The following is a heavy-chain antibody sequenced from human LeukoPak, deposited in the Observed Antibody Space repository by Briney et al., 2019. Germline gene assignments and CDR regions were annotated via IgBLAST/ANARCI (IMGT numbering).Heavy chain of an antibody. CDR2: IIPIFGTA. V-gene: IGHV1-69*13. CDR1: GGTFSSYA. J-gene: IGHJ4*02. CDR3: AADDSTGYGSIDY. D-gene: IGHD3-22*01. Sequence: ASVKVSCKASGGTFSSYAISWVRQAPGQGLEWMGGIIPIFGTANYAQKFQGRVTITADESTSTAYMELSSPRSEDTAVYYCAADDSTGYGSIDYWGQGTLVTVSS.